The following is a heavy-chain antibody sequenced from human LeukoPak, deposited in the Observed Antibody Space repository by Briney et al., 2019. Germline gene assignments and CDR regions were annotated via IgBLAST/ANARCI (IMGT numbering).Heavy chain of an antibody. D-gene: IGHD3-9*01. Sequence: GGSLRLSCAASGFTFSSYAMSWVRQAPGKGLEWVSAISGSGCSTYYADSVKGLFTISRDNSKNTLYLQMHSLRAEDTAVYYCARDRAYDILTGYSPYYFDYWGQGTLVTVSS. CDR2: ISGSGCST. J-gene: IGHJ4*02. CDR1: GFTFSSYA. V-gene: IGHV3-23*01. CDR3: ARDRAYDILTGYSPYYFDY.